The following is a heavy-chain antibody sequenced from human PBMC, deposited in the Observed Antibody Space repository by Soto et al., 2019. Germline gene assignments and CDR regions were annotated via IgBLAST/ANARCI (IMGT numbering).Heavy chain of an antibody. Sequence: GGSLRLSCAASGFTFSIYEMNWVRQAPGKGLEWVSYSSSSGSTIFYADSVKSRFTISRDNAKNSLYLQMNSLRGEDTALYYCARASAYTLDYWGQGTLVTVSS. CDR2: SSSSGSTI. V-gene: IGHV3-48*03. J-gene: IGHJ4*02. D-gene: IGHD4-4*01. CDR1: GFTFSIYE. CDR3: ARASAYTLDY.